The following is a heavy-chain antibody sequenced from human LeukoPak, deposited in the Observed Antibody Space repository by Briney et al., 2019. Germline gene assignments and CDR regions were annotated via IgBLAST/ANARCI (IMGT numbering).Heavy chain of an antibody. D-gene: IGHD6-19*01. J-gene: IGHJ4*02. CDR3: AKYGNSGWVIDN. CDR1: GGSIGSDY. V-gene: IGHV4-59*08. CDR2: IYYTGGT. Sequence: SETLSLTCTVSGGSIGSDYWTWIRQPPGKGLEYIGYIYYTGGTNYNPSLKSRVTISVDTSKNQLSLKLSSVTAADTAVYFCAKYGNSGWVIDNWGQGTLVIVSS.